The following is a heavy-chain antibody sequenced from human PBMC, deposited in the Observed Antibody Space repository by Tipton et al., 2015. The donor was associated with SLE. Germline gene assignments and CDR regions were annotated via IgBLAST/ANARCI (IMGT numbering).Heavy chain of an antibody. CDR3: ARDSTYYDFWSGYLNWFDP. CDR2: IYYSGST. CDR1: GGSISSYY. D-gene: IGHD3-3*01. J-gene: IGHJ5*02. V-gene: IGHV4-59*12. Sequence: TLSLTCTVSGGSISSYYWSWIRQPPGKGLEWFGYIYYSGSTNYNPSLKSRVTISVDTSKNQFSLKLSSVTAADTAVYYCARDSTYYDFWSGYLNWFDPWGQGTLVTVSS.